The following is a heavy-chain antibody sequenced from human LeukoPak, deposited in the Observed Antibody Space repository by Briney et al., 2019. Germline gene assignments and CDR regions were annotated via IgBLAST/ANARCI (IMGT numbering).Heavy chain of an antibody. D-gene: IGHD3-10*01. CDR3: PKDDARQDYYGSGSYDY. CDR1: GFTFISYG. CDR2: ISYDGSNK. Sequence: PGGSLRLSCAASGFTFISYGMHWVRQAPGKGLEWVAVISYDGSNKYYADSVKGRFTISRDNSKNTLSLQMNSLRAEDTAVYYCPKDDARQDYYGSGSYDYWGQGTLVTVSS. V-gene: IGHV3-30*18. J-gene: IGHJ4*02.